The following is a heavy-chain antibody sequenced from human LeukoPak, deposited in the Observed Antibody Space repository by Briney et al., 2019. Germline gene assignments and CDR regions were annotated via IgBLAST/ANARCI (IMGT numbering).Heavy chain of an antibody. CDR1: GASIITSSYY. J-gene: IGHJ5*02. CDR2: IYYSGST. V-gene: IGHV4-39*01. Sequence: PSETLSLTCTVSGASIITSSYYWGWIRQPPGKGLEWIANIYYSGSTYYNPSLRSRVTISVDTSRNQFSLKLSSVTAADTAVYYCARIAGAGWFDPWGQGTLVTVSS. D-gene: IGHD6-13*01. CDR3: ARIAGAGWFDP.